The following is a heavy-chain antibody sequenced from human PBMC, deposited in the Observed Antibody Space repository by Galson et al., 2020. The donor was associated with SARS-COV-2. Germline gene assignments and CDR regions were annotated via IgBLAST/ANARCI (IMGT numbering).Heavy chain of an antibody. Sequence: SQASETLSLTCAVYGGSFSGYYWSWIRQPPGKGLEWIGEINHSGSTNYNPSLKSRVTISVDTSKNQFSLKLSSVTAADTAVYYCARTAVAGTEIDYWGQGTLVTVSS. J-gene: IGHJ4*02. V-gene: IGHV4-34*01. CDR3: ARTAVAGTEIDY. D-gene: IGHD6-19*01. CDR1: GGSFSGYY. CDR2: INHSGST.